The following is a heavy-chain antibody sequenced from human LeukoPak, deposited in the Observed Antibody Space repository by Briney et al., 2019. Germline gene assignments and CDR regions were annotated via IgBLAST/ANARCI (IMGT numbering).Heavy chain of an antibody. Sequence: ASVKVSFKASGYTFTSYGISWVRQAPGQGLEWMGWISAYNGNTNYAQKLQGRVTMTTDTSTSTAYMELRSLRSDDTAVYYCATGDSSGWSLHTEYFQHWGQGTLVTVSS. CDR1: GYTFTSYG. J-gene: IGHJ1*01. CDR3: ATGDSSGWSLHTEYFQH. V-gene: IGHV1-18*01. CDR2: ISAYNGNT. D-gene: IGHD6-19*01.